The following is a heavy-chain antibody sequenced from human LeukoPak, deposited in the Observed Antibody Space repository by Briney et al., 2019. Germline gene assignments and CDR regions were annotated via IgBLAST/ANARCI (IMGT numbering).Heavy chain of an antibody. V-gene: IGHV3-48*01. D-gene: IGHD2/OR15-2a*01. CDR2: ISSSRSTI. J-gene: IGHJ6*03. CDR3: ARGLIALGYYYMDV. Sequence: GGSLRLSCAASGFTFSSHGMNWVRQAPGKGLEWVSYISSSRSTIYYADSVKGRFTISRDNAKNSLYLQMNSLRAEDTAVYYCARGLIALGYYYMDVWGKGTTVTVSS. CDR1: GFTFSSHG.